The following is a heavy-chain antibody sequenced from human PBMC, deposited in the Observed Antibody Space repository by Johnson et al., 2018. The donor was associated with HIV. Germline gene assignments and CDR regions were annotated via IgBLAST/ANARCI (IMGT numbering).Heavy chain of an antibody. CDR1: GFTFHDYG. D-gene: IGHD3-3*01. CDR2: ISSSGSTI. J-gene: IGHJ3*02. CDR3: ARGFRSAFVDSFDI. Sequence: VQLVESGGGVIRPGGSLRLSCAASGFTFHDYGMSWVRQAPGKGLEWVSYISSSGSTIYYADSVKGRFTISRDNSKNTLYLQMNSLRAEDTAVYYCARGFRSAFVDSFDIWGQGRMVTVSS. V-gene: IGHV3-48*01.